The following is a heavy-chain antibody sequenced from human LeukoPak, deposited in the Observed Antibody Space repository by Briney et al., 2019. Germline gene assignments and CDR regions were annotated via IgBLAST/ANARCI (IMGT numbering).Heavy chain of an antibody. V-gene: IGHV1-18*01. J-gene: IGHJ6*03. CDR3: ARHQGGYSSGWYRAYYYYMDV. CDR1: GYTFTSYD. D-gene: IGHD6-19*01. CDR2: ISAYNGNT. Sequence: ASVQVSCKASGYTFTSYDINWVRQATGRGLEWMGWISAYNGNTNYAQKLQGRVTMTTDTTTSTAYMELRSLRSDDTAVYYCARHQGGYSSGWYRAYYYYMDVWGKGTPVTISS.